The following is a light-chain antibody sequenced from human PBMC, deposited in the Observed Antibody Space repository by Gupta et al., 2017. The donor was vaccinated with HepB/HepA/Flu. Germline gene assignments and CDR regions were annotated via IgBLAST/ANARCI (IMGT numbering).Light chain of an antibody. V-gene: IGKV1-39*01. J-gene: IGKJ2*01. Sequence: DIQMTHSPSSLSASVGDRVTITCRASQSISSYLNWYQQKPGKAPKLLIYAASSLQSGVPSRFSGSGCGTDFTLTISSQQPEDFATYYCQQRNSTPLTFGQGTKLEIK. CDR3: QQRNSTPLT. CDR2: AAS. CDR1: QSISSY.